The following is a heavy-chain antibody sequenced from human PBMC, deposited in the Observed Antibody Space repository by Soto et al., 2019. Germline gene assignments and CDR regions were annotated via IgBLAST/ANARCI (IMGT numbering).Heavy chain of an antibody. D-gene: IGHD2-2*01. Sequence: QVQLVESGGALVKPGGSLRLSCAASGFPFGDYYMSWIRQAPGKGLEWVSYISFTGSITYYADSVRGRFTISRDNARSALYLQMNSLRGEDTAVYYCAMYLQQAAAHTNWFDPWGQGALVTVSS. J-gene: IGHJ5*02. CDR1: GFPFGDYY. V-gene: IGHV3-11*01. CDR3: AMYLQQAAAHTNWFDP. CDR2: ISFTGSIT.